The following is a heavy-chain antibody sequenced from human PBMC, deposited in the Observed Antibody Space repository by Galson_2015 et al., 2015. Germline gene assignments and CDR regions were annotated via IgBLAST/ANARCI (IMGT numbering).Heavy chain of an antibody. CDR2: ISWNSGSI. CDR1: GFTFDDYA. CDR3: AKSSTPYSSGWVFDY. Sequence: SLRLSCAASGFTFDDYAMHWVRQAPGKGLEWVSGISWNSGSIGYADSVKGRFTISRDNAKNSLYLQMNCLRAEDTALYYCAKSSTPYSSGWVFDYWGQGTLVTVSS. J-gene: IGHJ4*02. V-gene: IGHV3-9*01. D-gene: IGHD6-19*01.